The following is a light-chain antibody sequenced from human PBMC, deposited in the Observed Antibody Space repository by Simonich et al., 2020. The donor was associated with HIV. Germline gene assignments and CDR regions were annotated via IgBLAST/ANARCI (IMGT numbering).Light chain of an antibody. J-gene: IGKJ2*01. Sequence: DIVMTQSPDSLAVSLGERATINCKSSQSVLYSSNNKNYLAWYQQKPGQPPKLPIYWASARQSGVPDRFSGSGSGTDFTLTISSMQSEDFAVYYCQQYNNWPLLFGQGTKLEIK. V-gene: IGKV4-1*01. CDR3: QQYNNWPLL. CDR1: QSVLYSSNNKNY. CDR2: WAS.